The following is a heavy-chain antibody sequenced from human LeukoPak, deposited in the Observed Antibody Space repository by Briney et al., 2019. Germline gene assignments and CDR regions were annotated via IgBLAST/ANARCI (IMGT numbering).Heavy chain of an antibody. J-gene: IGHJ3*02. CDR3: AKGTRGNDAFDI. CDR2: IRYDGSNK. V-gene: IGHV3-30*02. CDR1: GFTFSSYG. Sequence: GGSLRLSCAASGFTFSSYGMHWVRQAPGKGLEWVAFIRYDGSNKYYADSVKGRFTISRDNSKNTLYLQVDSLRAEDTAVYYCAKGTRGNDAFDIWGQGTMVTVSS. D-gene: IGHD3-10*01.